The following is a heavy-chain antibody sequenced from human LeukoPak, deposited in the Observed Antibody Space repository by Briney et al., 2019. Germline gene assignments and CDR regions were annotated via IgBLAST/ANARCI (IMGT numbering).Heavy chain of an antibody. CDR3: AKARGEQNGGSNY. CDR1: GFTFSSYS. D-gene: IGHD2-15*01. CDR2: ISSTRSTI. V-gene: IGHV3-48*01. Sequence: GGSLRLSCAASGFTFSSYSMNWVRQAPGKGLEWVSYISSTRSTIHYADSVKGRFTISRDNAKNSLYLQMNSLRAEDTAVYYCAKARGEQNGGSNYWGQGTQVIVSS. J-gene: IGHJ4*02.